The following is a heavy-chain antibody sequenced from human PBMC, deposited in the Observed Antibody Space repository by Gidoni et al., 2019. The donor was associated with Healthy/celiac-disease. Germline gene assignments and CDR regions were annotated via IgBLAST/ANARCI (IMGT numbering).Heavy chain of an antibody. Sequence: QVQLVESGGGVVQPGRSLRLSCSASGSNLSSYGMHWVRQAPVKGLEWVAVISYAGSNKYYAYAVKGRFTISRDNSKNPLYLQMNSLRAEDTAVYYCAKWGRLAGFDYWGQGTLVTVSS. V-gene: IGHV3-30*18. CDR2: ISYAGSNK. D-gene: IGHD3-16*01. CDR3: AKWGRLAGFDY. CDR1: GSNLSSYG. J-gene: IGHJ4*02.